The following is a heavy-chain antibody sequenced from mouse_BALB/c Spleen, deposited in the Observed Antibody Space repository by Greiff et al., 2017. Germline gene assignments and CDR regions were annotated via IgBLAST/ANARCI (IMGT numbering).Heavy chain of an antibody. CDR2: ISSGSSTI. CDR3: AREGSFAY. V-gene: IGHV5-17*02. Sequence: EVKVVESGGGLVQPGGSRKLSCAASGFTFSSFGMHWVRQAPEKGLEWVAYISSGSSTIYYADTVKGRFTISRDNPKNTLFLQMTSLRSEDTAMYYCAREGSFAYWGQGTLVTVSA. CDR1: GFTFSSFG. J-gene: IGHJ3*01.